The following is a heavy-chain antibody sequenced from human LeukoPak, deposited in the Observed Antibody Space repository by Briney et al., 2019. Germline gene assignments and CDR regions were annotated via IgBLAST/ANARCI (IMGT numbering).Heavy chain of an antibody. CDR2: MNPNSGNT. J-gene: IGHJ6*03. D-gene: IGHD3-3*01. CDR3: ARDRRSITIFGVAPGYYMDV. CDR1: GYTFTSYD. V-gene: IGHV1-8*01. Sequence: ASVKVSCKASGYTFTSYDINWVRQATGQGLEWMGWMNPNSGNTGYAQKFQGRVTITADESTSTAYMELSSLRSEDTAVYYCARDRRSITIFGVAPGYYMDVWGKGTTVTVSS.